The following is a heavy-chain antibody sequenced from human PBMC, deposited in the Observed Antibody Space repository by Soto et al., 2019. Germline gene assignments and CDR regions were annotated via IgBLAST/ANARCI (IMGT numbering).Heavy chain of an antibody. J-gene: IGHJ4*02. V-gene: IGHV1-2*02. Sequence: GXSVQFPCKDSVYTLTLYYMHWVRQAPGQGLEWMGWINPKSGGTMYPQKFQGRVTMTWDTSIRTAYMALTRLRSDDTAVYYCARDLAKGGGSAGFDYWGQGTLVTVSS. D-gene: IGHD1-26*01. CDR1: VYTLTLYY. CDR3: ARDLAKGGGSAGFDY. CDR2: INPKSGGT.